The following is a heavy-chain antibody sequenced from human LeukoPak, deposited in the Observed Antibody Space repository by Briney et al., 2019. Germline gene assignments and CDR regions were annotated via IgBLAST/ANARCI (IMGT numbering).Heavy chain of an antibody. CDR3: AKVATYYDVLTGYRLDY. V-gene: IGHV3-48*01. CDR2: ISSSSSTI. D-gene: IGHD3-9*01. Sequence: PGGSLRLSCAASGFTFSSYSMNWVRQAPGKGLEWVSYISSSSSTIYYADSVKGRFTISRDNAKDSLYLQMNSLRAEDTAVYYCAKVATYYDVLTGYRLDYWGQGTLVTVSS. J-gene: IGHJ4*02. CDR1: GFTFSSYS.